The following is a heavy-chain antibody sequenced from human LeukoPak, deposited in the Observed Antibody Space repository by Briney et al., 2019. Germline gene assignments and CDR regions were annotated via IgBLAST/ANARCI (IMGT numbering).Heavy chain of an antibody. Sequence: GASVKVSCKASGYTFTSYGISWVRQAPGQGLEWMGWISAYNGNTNYAQKLQGRVTMTTDTSTRTAYMELSSLVSADTAVYFCARADPTNTGHEYFDYWGRGTLVTVSS. D-gene: IGHD2/OR15-2a*01. J-gene: IGHJ4*02. CDR3: ARADPTNTGHEYFDY. CDR1: GYTFTSYG. CDR2: ISAYNGNT. V-gene: IGHV1-18*04.